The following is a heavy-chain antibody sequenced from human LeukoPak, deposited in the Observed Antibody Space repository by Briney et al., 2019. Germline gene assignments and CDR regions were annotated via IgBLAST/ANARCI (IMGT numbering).Heavy chain of an antibody. V-gene: IGHV1-18*01. CDR1: GYTFTSYG. CDR2: ISAYNGNT. J-gene: IGHJ4*02. D-gene: IGHD2-21*02. Sequence: ASVKVSCKASGYTFTSYGISWVRQAPGQGLEWMGWISAYNGNTNYAQKLQGRVTMTTDTSTSTAYMELRSLKSDDTAVYYCARDGLAYCGGDCYPDYWGQGTLVTVSS. CDR3: ARDGLAYCGGDCYPDY.